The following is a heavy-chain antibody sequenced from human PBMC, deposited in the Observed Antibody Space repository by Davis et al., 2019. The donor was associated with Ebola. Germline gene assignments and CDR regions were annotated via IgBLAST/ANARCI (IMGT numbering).Heavy chain of an antibody. Sequence: GESLKISCTASGFIFSTYWMNWVRQAPGKGLEWVANINEDGSRNFYVDSVKGRFTISRDNAKNLLYLQMNSLRAEDTAMYYCVRTSDLWGQGTMVTVSS. J-gene: IGHJ3*01. CDR2: INEDGSRN. V-gene: IGHV3-7*03. CDR1: GFIFSTYW. CDR3: VRTSDL.